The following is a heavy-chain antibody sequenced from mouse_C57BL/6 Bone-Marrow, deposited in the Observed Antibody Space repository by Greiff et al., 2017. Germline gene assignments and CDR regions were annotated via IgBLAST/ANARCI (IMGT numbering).Heavy chain of an antibody. J-gene: IGHJ4*01. V-gene: IGHV1-11*01. D-gene: IGHD1-1*01. CDR2: IYPVSGET. Sequence: QVQLQQSGAELASPGASVTLSCKASGYTFTDHIMNWVKKRPGQGLEWIGRIYPVSGETNYNQKFMGKATLTVDTSSSTAYMQLSSLTSEDSAVYYCARRATTVVAYYAMDYWGQGTSVTVSS. CDR1: GYTFTDHI. CDR3: ARRATTVVAYYAMDY.